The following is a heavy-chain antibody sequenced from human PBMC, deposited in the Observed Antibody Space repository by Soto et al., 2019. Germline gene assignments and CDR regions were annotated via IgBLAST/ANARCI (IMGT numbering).Heavy chain of an antibody. Sequence: ASVKVSCKASGYTFTSYYMHWVRQAPGQGLEWMGIINPSGGSTSYAQKFQGRVTMARDTSTSTVYMELSRLRSEDRAVYYCARVRRSSGYYYGYWGQGTPVAVSS. CDR1: GYTFTSYY. V-gene: IGHV1-46*01. CDR2: INPSGGST. J-gene: IGHJ4*02. CDR3: ARVRRSSGYYYGY. D-gene: IGHD3-22*01.